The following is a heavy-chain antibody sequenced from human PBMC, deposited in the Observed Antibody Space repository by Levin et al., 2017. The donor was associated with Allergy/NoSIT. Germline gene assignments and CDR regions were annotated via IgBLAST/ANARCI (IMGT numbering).Heavy chain of an antibody. J-gene: IGHJ4*02. Sequence: GGSLRLSCAASGFTVSSNYMSWVRQAPGKGLEWVSVIYSGGSTYYADSVKGRFTISGDNSKNTLYLQMNSLRVEDTAVYYCARHPDLAGSGWYFDYWGQGTLVTVSS. V-gene: IGHV3-53*01. CDR2: IYSGGST. CDR3: ARHPDLAGSGWYFDY. D-gene: IGHD6-19*01. CDR1: GFTVSSNY.